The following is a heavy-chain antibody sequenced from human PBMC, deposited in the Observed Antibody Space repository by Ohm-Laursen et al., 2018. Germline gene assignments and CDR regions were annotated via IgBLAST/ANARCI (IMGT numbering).Heavy chain of an antibody. Sequence: SLRLSCTASGFTFSSYAMSWVRQAPGKGLEWASAISGSGGSTYYADSVKGRFTISRDNSKNTLYLQMNSLRAEDTAVYYCAKVGGYSHYFDYWGQGTLVTVSS. CDR3: AKVGGYSHYFDY. D-gene: IGHD5-12*01. V-gene: IGHV3-23*01. J-gene: IGHJ4*02. CDR2: ISGSGGST. CDR1: GFTFSSYA.